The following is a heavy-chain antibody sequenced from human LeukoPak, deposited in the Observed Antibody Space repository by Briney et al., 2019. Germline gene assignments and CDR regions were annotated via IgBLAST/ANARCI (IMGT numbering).Heavy chain of an antibody. Sequence: ASVKVSCKASGYIFTGYYMHWVRQAPGQGLEWMGWINPNSGGTNYAQKFQGRVTMTRDTSISTAYMELSRLRSDDTAVYYCARDKEYYYDSSGYPAFAYYFDYWGQGTLVTVSS. D-gene: IGHD3-22*01. CDR2: INPNSGGT. CDR1: GYIFTGYY. V-gene: IGHV1-2*02. CDR3: ARDKEYYYDSSGYPAFAYYFDY. J-gene: IGHJ4*02.